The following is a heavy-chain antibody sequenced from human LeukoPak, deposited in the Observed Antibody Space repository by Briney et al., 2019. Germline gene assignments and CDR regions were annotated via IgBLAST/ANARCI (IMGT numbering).Heavy chain of an antibody. Sequence: PSETLSLTCTVSGDSISSTSYYWDWIRQPPGKGLEWIGSIYNSGTTYYNPSLKSRVTISVDTSKNQFSLKVSSVTAADTAVYYCTSRVYGLGSFNYWGQGTLVTVSS. CDR3: TSRVYGLGSFNY. CDR1: GDSISSTSYY. D-gene: IGHD3-10*01. J-gene: IGHJ4*01. V-gene: IGHV4-39*01. CDR2: IYNSGTT.